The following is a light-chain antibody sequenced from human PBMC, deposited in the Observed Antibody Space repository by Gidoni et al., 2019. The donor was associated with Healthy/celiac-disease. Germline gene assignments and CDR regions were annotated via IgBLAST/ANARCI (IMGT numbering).Light chain of an antibody. CDR1: QSISSY. CDR3: QQSYSTPLT. J-gene: IGKJ4*01. CDR2: AAS. Sequence: DIQMTQSPSSLSASVGDRVTITCRASQSISSYLNWYQQKPGKAPKLLNYAASILPSGVPSRFSSSGSGTDFTLTISSLQPEDFATYYCQQSYSTPLTFGGGTKVEIK. V-gene: IGKV1-39*01.